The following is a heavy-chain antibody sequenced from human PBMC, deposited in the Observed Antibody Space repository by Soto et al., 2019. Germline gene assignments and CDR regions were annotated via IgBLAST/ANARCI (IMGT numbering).Heavy chain of an antibody. CDR1: GFTFSSYA. CDR3: ARGIQGVTSN. Sequence: QVQLVESGGGVVQPGRSLRLSCAASGFTFSSYAMHWVRQAPGKGLEWVAVISYDGSNKYYADSVKGRFTISRDNSKNTLYLQMNRLRAEDTAVYYCARGIQGVTSNWGQGTLVTVSS. CDR2: ISYDGSNK. J-gene: IGHJ4*02. V-gene: IGHV3-30-3*01. D-gene: IGHD3-16*01.